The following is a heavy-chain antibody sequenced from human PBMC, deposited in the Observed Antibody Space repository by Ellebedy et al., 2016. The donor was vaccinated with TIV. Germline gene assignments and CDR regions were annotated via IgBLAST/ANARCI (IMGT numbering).Heavy chain of an antibody. D-gene: IGHD2-15*01. V-gene: IGHV1-46*01. CDR3: ARDRGKGAVVVVAPMFPTANYFYGMDV. J-gene: IGHJ6*02. Sequence: ASVKVSXKASGYTFTSYHMHWVRQAPGQGLEWMGIINPSGGSIRYAQKFQGRVTMTRDTSTGTVYMDLSSLRPEDTAVYYCARDRGKGAVVVVAPMFPTANYFYGMDVWGQGTTVTVS. CDR1: GYTFTSYH. CDR2: INPSGGSI.